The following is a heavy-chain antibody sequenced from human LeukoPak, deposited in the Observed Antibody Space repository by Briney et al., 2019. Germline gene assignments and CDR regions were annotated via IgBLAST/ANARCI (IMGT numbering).Heavy chain of an antibody. CDR3: ARPCSSTSCSPWAFDI. CDR2: IYPGDSDT. Sequence: GESLKISCKGSGYSFTSYWIGWVRQMPGKGLEWMGIIYPGDSDTRYSLSFQGQVTISADKSISTAYLQWSSLKASDTAMYYCARPCSSTSCSPWAFDIWGQGTMVTVSS. J-gene: IGHJ3*02. CDR1: GYSFTSYW. V-gene: IGHV5-51*01. D-gene: IGHD2-2*01.